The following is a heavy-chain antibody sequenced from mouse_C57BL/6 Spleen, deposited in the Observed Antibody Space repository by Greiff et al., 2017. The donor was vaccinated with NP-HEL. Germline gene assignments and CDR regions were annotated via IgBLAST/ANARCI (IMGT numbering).Heavy chain of an antibody. CDR1: GFTFSDYG. V-gene: IGHV5-17*01. J-gene: IGHJ2*01. Sequence: EVKVEESGGGLVKPGGSLKLSCAASGFTFSDYGMHWVRQAPEKGLEWVAYISSGSSTIYYADTVKGRFTISRDNAKNTLFLQMTSLRSEDTAMYYCAREFYYYGSSLDYWGQGTTLTVSS. D-gene: IGHD1-1*01. CDR3: AREFYYYGSSLDY. CDR2: ISSGSSTI.